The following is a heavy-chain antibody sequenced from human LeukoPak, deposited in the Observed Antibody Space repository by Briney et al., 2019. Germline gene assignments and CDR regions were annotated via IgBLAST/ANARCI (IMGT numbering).Heavy chain of an antibody. D-gene: IGHD4-17*01. CDR1: GGPISSFY. V-gene: IGHV4-59*01. Sequence: SETLSLTCTVSGGPISSFYWSWIRQSPGKGLEWIGYNYYSGSANYDPSLKSRVTISVDASKNQFSLKLSSVTAADTAVYYCARGDYGDSDYWGQGILVTVSS. CDR3: ARGDYGDSDY. J-gene: IGHJ4*02. CDR2: NYYSGSA.